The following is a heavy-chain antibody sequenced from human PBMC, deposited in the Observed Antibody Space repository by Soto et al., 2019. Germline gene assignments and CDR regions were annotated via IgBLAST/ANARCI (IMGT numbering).Heavy chain of an antibody. CDR1: GGSFSGYY. CDR3: ARGRGVLRFLEWSTYGMDV. CDR2: INHSGST. Sequence: SETLSLTCAVYGGSFSGYYWSWIRQPPGKGLEWIGEINHSGSTNYNPSLKSRVTISVDTSKNQFSLKLSSVTAADTAVYYCARGRGVLRFLEWSTYGMDVWGQGTTVTVSS. V-gene: IGHV4-34*01. D-gene: IGHD3-3*01. J-gene: IGHJ6*02.